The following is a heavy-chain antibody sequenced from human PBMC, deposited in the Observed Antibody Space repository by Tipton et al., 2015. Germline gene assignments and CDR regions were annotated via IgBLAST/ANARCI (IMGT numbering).Heavy chain of an antibody. CDR3: VKDGYYYDSGGYSPLDY. D-gene: IGHD3-22*01. CDR1: GFTLSRYA. CDR2: ITTNGYST. Sequence: LSLTCSAAGFTLSRYAMNWVRQAPGKGLEYVSAITTNGYSTYYADSVRGRFTISRDNSKNTLYLQMSSLRAEDTAVYYCVKDGYYYDSGGYSPLDYWGQGTLVTVSS. J-gene: IGHJ4*02. V-gene: IGHV3-64D*08.